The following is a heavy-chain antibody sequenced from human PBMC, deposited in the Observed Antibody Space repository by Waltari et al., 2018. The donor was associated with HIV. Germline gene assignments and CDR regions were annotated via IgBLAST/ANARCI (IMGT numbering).Heavy chain of an antibody. V-gene: IGHV5-51*01. D-gene: IGHD3-10*01. J-gene: IGHJ3*02. CDR2: IYPGDSET. CDR1: GYNFTSSW. Sequence: ELQLVHSGADVKKRGQPLTIYCKARGYNFTSSWIGLVRQMPGKGLELMGIIYPGDSETRYSPSFQGQVAISADKSISTAYLQWSSLKASDTAVYYCARHSARVPFYAFHIWGPGTMVTVSS. CDR3: ARHSARVPFYAFHI.